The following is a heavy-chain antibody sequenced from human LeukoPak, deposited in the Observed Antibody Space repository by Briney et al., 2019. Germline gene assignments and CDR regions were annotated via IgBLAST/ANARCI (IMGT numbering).Heavy chain of an antibody. V-gene: IGHV3-74*01. CDR2: ISSDGSST. CDR3: ARSDYFDY. Sequence: GGSLRLSCAASGLTFGSNWMHWVRQAPGKGLVWVSRISSDGSSTSYADSVEGRFTISRDNAKNTLYLQMNSLRAEDTAVYYCARSDYFDYWGQGTLVSVSS. J-gene: IGHJ4*02. CDR1: GLTFGSNW.